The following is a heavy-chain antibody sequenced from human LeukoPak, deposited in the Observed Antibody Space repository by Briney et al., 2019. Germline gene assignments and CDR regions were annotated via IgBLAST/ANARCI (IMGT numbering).Heavy chain of an antibody. D-gene: IGHD3-22*01. CDR1: GFTFTTYG. CDR3: ATDSSPDF. Sequence: GGTLRLSCVASGFTFTTYGMNWVRQAPGKGLEWVSGITGSGDRTYYADSVKGRFTIYRDNSKNTLYLQMDSLRADDTAVYYCATDSSPDFWGQGTLVTVSS. CDR2: ITGSGDRT. J-gene: IGHJ4*02. V-gene: IGHV3-23*01.